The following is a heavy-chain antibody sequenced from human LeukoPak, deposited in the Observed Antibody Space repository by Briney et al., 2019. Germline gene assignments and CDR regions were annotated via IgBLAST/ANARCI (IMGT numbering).Heavy chain of an antibody. V-gene: IGHV1-18*01. CDR3: ARDPEMATISDVLFFDY. Sequence: GASVKVSCKASGYTFTSYGISLVRQAPGQGLERMGWISAYNGNTNYAQRLQGRVTMTTDTSTSTAYMELRSLRSDDTAVYYCARDPEMATISDVLFFDYWGQGTLVTVSS. CDR2: ISAYNGNT. D-gene: IGHD5-24*01. J-gene: IGHJ4*02. CDR1: GYTFTSYG.